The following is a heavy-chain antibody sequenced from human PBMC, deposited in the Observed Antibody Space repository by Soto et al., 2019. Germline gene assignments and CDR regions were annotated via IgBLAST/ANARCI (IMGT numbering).Heavy chain of an antibody. Sequence: SETLSLTCTVSGGSISSYYWSWIRQPPGKGLEWIGYIYYSGSTNYNPSLKSRVTISVDTSKKQFSLKLTSVTAADTAVYYCARYSNNWFQTEGMDVWGQGTTVTVSS. CDR2: IYYSGST. D-gene: IGHD6-13*01. CDR1: GGSISSYY. J-gene: IGHJ6*02. V-gene: IGHV4-59*12. CDR3: ARYSNNWFQTEGMDV.